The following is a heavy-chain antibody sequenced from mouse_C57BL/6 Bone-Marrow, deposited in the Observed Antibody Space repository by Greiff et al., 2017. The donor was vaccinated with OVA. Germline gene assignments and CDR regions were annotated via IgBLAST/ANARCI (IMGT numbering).Heavy chain of an antibody. CDR2: IYPGDGDT. V-gene: IGHV1-82*01. CDR1: GYAFSSSW. D-gene: IGHD2-4*01. CDR3: ASYDYDKRTWFAY. Sequence: VQLQQSGPELVKPGASVKISCTASGYAFSSSWMNWVKQRPGKGLAWIGRIYPGDGDTNYNGKFKGKATLTADKSSSTAYMQLSSLTSEDSAVYFCASYDYDKRTWFAYWGQGTLVTVSA. J-gene: IGHJ3*01.